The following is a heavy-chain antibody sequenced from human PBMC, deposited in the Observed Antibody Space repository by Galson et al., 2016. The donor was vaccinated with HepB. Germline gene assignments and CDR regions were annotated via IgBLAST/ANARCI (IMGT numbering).Heavy chain of an antibody. CDR2: ISSSSSYI. CDR3: ARDHGYSSDWYEAGWFDP. Sequence: SLRLSCAASGFTFSTYSMNWVRQAPGKGLEWVSCISSSSSYIYYADSVKGRFTISRDNAKNSLYLQMNSLRAEDTAVYYCARDHGYSSDWYEAGWFDPWGQGTLVTVSS. D-gene: IGHD6-19*01. CDR1: GFTFSTYS. J-gene: IGHJ5*02. V-gene: IGHV3-21*01.